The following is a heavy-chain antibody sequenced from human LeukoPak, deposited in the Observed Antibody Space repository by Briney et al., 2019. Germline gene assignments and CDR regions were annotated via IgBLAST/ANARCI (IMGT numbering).Heavy chain of an antibody. CDR1: GGSISGYY. J-gene: IGHJ4*02. D-gene: IGHD1-14*01. V-gene: IGHV4-59*08. CDR2: IYYSGST. CDR3: GRQCGPQTRIDY. Sequence: PSETLSLTCTVSGGSISGYYWSWIRQPPGKGLEWIGYIYYSGSTNYNPSLKSRVTISVDTSKNQFSLRLISVTAADTAVYYCGRQCGPQTRIDYWGQGTLVTVSS.